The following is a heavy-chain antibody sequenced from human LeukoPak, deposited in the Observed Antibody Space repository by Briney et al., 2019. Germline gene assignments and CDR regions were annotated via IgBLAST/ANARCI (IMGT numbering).Heavy chain of an antibody. CDR1: GSSISSSSYY. CDR3: ASSTYYYGSPSYYFDY. CDR2: IYYSGST. Sequence: SETLSLTCTVSGSSISSSSYYWGWIRQPPGKGLEWIGSIYYSGSTYYNPSLKSRVTISVDTSKNQFSLKLSSVTAADTAVYYCASSTYYYGSPSYYFDYWGQGTLVTVSS. D-gene: IGHD3-10*01. J-gene: IGHJ4*02. V-gene: IGHV4-39*01.